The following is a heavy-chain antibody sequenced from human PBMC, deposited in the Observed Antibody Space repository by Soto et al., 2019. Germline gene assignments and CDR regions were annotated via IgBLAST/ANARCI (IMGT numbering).Heavy chain of an antibody. CDR1: GFSLSTSGMC. D-gene: IGHD6-19*01. V-gene: IGHV2-70*11. J-gene: IGHJ6*02. Sequence: SGPTLVNPTQTLTLTCTFSGFSLSTSGMCVSWIRQPPGKALEWLARIDWDDDKYYSTSLKTRLTISKDTSKNQVVLTMTNMDPVDTATYYCARILKDKAVAPYYYYGMDVWGQGTTVTVSS. CDR3: ARILKDKAVAPYYYYGMDV. CDR2: IDWDDDK.